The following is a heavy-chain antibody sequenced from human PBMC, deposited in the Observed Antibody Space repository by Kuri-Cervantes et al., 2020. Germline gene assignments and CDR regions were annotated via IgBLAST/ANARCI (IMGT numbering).Heavy chain of an antibody. CDR3: ARLAMRWYGPAYYYYYGMDV. CDR2: MNPNSGNT. CDR1: GYTFTGYY. Sequence: ASVKVSCKASGYTFTGYYMHWVRQATGQGLEWMGWMNPNSGNTGYAQKFQGRVTMTRNTSISTAYMELGSLRSEDTAVYYCARLAMRWYGPAYYYYYGMDVRGQGTTVTVSS. J-gene: IGHJ6*02. D-gene: IGHD5-24*01. V-gene: IGHV1-8*02.